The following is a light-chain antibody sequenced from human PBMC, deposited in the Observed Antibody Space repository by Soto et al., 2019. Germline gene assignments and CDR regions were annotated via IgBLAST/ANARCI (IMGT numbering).Light chain of an antibody. CDR3: QQFRNSWT. CDR1: QDIGPW. J-gene: IGKJ1*01. CDR2: DAA. Sequence: DIQMTQSPSTLSASVGDRVTITCRASQDIGPWLAWYQQKPGKAHKLLISDAASLQSGVPSMFSGDRSGTEFTITINRLQAEDVATYFCQQFRNSWTFGQGTRVEIK. V-gene: IGKV1-5*01.